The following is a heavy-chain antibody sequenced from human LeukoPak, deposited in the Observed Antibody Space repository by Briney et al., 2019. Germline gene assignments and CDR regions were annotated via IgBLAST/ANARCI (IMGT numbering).Heavy chain of an antibody. CDR2: INPNSGGT. J-gene: IGHJ3*02. CDR3: ARQAYYYDSSGYYYLYAFDI. Sequence: ASVKVSCKASGYTFTGYYMHWVRQAPGQGLEWMGWINPNSGGTNYAQKFQGRVTMTRDTSISTAYMELSRLRSDDTAVYYCARQAYYYDSSGYYYLYAFDIWGQGTMVTVSS. CDR1: GYTFTGYY. D-gene: IGHD3-22*01. V-gene: IGHV1-2*02.